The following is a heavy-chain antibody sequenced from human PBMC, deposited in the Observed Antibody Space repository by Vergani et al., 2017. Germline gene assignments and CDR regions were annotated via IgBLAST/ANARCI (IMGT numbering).Heavy chain of an antibody. CDR2: IHPADSDT. D-gene: IGHD3-22*01. Sequence: EVQLVQSGAEVKKPGESLNISCQISGYSFTNYWIGWVRQMPGKGLEWMGIIHPADSDTRYSPSFQGQVTISVDKSISTAYLQRSGLRASDSAMYYCARLYGRDSSGSKYFDYWGQGTLVTVSS. CDR1: GYSFTNYW. V-gene: IGHV5-51*01. J-gene: IGHJ4*02. CDR3: ARLYGRDSSGSKYFDY.